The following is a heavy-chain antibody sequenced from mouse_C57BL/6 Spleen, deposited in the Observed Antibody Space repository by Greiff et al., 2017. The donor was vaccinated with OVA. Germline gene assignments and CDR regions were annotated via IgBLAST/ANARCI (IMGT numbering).Heavy chain of an antibody. CDR3: AIKRGFAY. J-gene: IGHJ3*01. CDR1: GYTFTSYW. V-gene: IGHV1-50*01. Sequence: QVQLQQPGAELVKPGASVKLSCKASGYTFTSYWMQWVKQRPGQGLEWIGEIDPSDSYTNSNQKFKGTATLTVDTSSITAYMQLSSLTSEDSAVYYCAIKRGFAYWGQGTLVTVSA. CDR2: IDPSDSYT.